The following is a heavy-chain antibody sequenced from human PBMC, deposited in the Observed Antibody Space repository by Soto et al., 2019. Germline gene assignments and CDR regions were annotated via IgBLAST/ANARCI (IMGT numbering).Heavy chain of an antibody. CDR2: IYYSGST. V-gene: IGHV4-30-4*01. D-gene: IGHD2-15*01. Sequence: SETLSLTCTVSGGSISSGDYYWSWILHPPGKGLEWIGYIYYSGSTYYNPSLKSRVTISVDTSKNQFSLKLSSVTAADTAVYYCAREKRRDIGLAPNWFDPWGQGTLVTVSS. J-gene: IGHJ5*01. CDR1: GGSISSGDYY. CDR3: AREKRRDIGLAPNWFDP.